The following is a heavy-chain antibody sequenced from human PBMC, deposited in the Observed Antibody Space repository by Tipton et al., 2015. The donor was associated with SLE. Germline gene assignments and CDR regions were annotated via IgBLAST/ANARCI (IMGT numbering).Heavy chain of an antibody. CDR2: INHSGST. D-gene: IGHD6-19*01. Sequence: TLSLTCTVSGGSISSHYWSWIRQPPGKGLEWIGEINHSGSTNYNPSLKSRVTISVDTSKIHFSLKLSSVPAADTAVYYCARHRAYMISGWSRVFDIWGQGTMVTVAS. J-gene: IGHJ3*02. CDR1: GGSISSHY. CDR3: ARHRAYMISGWSRVFDI. V-gene: IGHV4-34*01.